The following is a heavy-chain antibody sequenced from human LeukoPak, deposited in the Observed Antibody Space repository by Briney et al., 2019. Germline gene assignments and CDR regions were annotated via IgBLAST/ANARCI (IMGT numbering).Heavy chain of an antibody. Sequence: GGSLRLSCAASGFTVSSKYMSWVRQAPGKGLEWVSVVYSSGSTYYADSVKGRFTISRDNSKNTLSLQMNSLRAEDTAVYYCATSLASARAAGYYFDYWGQGTLVTVAS. CDR2: VYSSGST. CDR3: ATSLASARAAGYYFDY. V-gene: IGHV3-66*01. D-gene: IGHD6-6*01. CDR1: GFTVSSKY. J-gene: IGHJ4*02.